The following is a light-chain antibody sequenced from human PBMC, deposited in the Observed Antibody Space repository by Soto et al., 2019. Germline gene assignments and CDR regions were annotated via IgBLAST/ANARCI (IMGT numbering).Light chain of an antibody. CDR2: DVS. CDR1: SSDVGGYNY. V-gene: IGLV2-14*01. CDR3: TSYTSSSGYV. J-gene: IGLJ1*01. Sequence: QSVLTQPASVSGSPGQSITISCTGTSSDVGGYNYVYWYRQHPGKAPKLIIYDVSNRPSGVSNRFSGSKSGNTASLIISGLQAEDEADYYCTSYTSSSGYVFGTGTKVTVL.